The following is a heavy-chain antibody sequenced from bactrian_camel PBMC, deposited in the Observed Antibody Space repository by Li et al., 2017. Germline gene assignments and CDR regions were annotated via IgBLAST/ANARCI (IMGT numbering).Heavy chain of an antibody. V-gene: IGHV3S53*01. Sequence: VQLVESGGGSVQAGGSLRLSCVVSGSTYNGNIVGWLRQAPGKEREGVAAIDSDGIASYADSVKGRFTVSKDNANNTVNLMMNSLKPEDTAMYYCAKYKLPPEPPVGQGTQVTVS. CDR1: GSTYNGNI. J-gene: IGHJ4*01. CDR2: IDSDGIA.